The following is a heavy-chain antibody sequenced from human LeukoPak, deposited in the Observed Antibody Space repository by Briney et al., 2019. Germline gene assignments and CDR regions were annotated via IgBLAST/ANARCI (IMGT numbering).Heavy chain of an antibody. CDR1: GGTFSSYA. V-gene: IGHV1-69*04. Sequence: GASVKVSCKASGGTFSSYAISWVRQAPGQGLEWMGRIIPIFGIANYAQKFQGRVTITADKSTSTAYMELSSLRSEDTAVCYCARGKSSSWSRPNWFDPWGQGTLVTVSS. CDR3: ARGKSSSWSRPNWFDP. CDR2: IIPIFGIA. D-gene: IGHD6-13*01. J-gene: IGHJ5*02.